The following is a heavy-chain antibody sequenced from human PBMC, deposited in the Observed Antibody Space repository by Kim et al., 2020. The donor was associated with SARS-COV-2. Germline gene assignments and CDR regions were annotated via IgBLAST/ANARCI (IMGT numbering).Heavy chain of an antibody. J-gene: IGHJ4*01. Sequence: GGSLRLSCAASGFTFSSYSMNWVRQAPGKGLEWVSYISSSSSTIYYADSVKGRFTFSRDNAKNSLYLQMNSLRDEDTAVYYCARYPRYYYGSGSYYTLDYWGQGTLVTVSS. D-gene: IGHD3-10*01. CDR1: GFTFSSYS. CDR3: ARYPRYYYGSGSYYTLDY. CDR2: ISSSSSTI. V-gene: IGHV3-48*02.